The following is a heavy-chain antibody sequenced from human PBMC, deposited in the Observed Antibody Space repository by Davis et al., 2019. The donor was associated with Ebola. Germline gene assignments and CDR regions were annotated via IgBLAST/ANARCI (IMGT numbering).Heavy chain of an antibody. V-gene: IGHV1-69*13. CDR2: IIPIFGTA. CDR1: GGAFSNYA. J-gene: IGHJ4*02. D-gene: IGHD5-12*01. Sequence: SVKVSCKTSGGAFSNYAINWVRQAPGPGLEWVGGIIPIFGTANYAQKFQGRVTITADESTSTAYMELSSLRSEDTAVYYCASGLGYSGYEPFDNWGQGTLVTVSS. CDR3: ASGLGYSGYEPFDN.